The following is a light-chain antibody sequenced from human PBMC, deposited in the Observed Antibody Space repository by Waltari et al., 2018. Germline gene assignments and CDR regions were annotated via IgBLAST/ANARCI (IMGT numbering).Light chain of an antibody. CDR3: QQYDTSPQT. J-gene: IGKJ1*01. CDR2: DAI. V-gene: IGKV3-20*01. Sequence: EIVLTQSPGTLSLSPGERATLSCRASQSVSGRYLAWYQQKPGQAPRLLIYDAISRGTGIPDRFSGIGSGTDFTLSINRLEPEDSAVYYCQQYDTSPQTFGQGTKVEI. CDR1: QSVSGRY.